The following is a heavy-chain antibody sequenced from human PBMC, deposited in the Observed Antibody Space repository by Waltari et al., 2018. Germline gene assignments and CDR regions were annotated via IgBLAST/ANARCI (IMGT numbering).Heavy chain of an antibody. CDR2: IRSKANSYAT. J-gene: IGHJ5*02. D-gene: IGHD5-12*01. Sequence: EVQLVESGGGLVRPGGSLKLSCVASGFTFSGSAMHWVRQASGKGLEWIGRIRSKANSYATTYAASVKGRFTISRDDSKNTAYLRMNSLKTEDMAVYYCTRHRYEDRFDPWGQGALVTVSS. CDR1: GFTFSGSA. V-gene: IGHV3-73*02. CDR3: TRHRYEDRFDP.